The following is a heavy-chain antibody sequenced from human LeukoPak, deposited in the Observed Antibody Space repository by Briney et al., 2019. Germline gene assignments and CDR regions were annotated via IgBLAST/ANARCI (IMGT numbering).Heavy chain of an antibody. D-gene: IGHD2-15*01. CDR1: GFPFSSYA. CDR2: ISDSGGST. CDR3: VRGYSFGPYGMDV. Sequence: GGSLRLSCSASGFPFSSYAMQWVRQAPGKGLEYVSAISDSGGSTYYADSVKGRFTISRDNSKNTLYLQMSSLRAEDTAVYFCVRGYSFGPYGMDVWGQGTTVTVSS. V-gene: IGHV3-64D*09. J-gene: IGHJ6*02.